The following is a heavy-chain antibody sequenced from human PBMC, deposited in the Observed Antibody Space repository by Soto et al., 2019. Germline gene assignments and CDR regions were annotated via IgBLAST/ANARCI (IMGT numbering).Heavy chain of an antibody. CDR1: GGSISSSSYY. CDR2: IYYSGST. CDR3: ARHGGYGTTGPLIDY. V-gene: IGHV4-39*01. Sequence: SETLSLTCTVSGGSISSSSYYWGWIRQPPGKGLEWIGSIYYSGSTYYNPSLKSRVTISVDTSKNQFSLKLSSVTAADTAVYYCARHGGYGTTGPLIDYWGQGTLVTVSS. D-gene: IGHD1-1*01. J-gene: IGHJ4*02.